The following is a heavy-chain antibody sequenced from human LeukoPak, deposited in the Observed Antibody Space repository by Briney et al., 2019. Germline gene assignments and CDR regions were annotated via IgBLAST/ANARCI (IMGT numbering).Heavy chain of an antibody. Sequence: GGSLRLSYVASGFPFSDYYMSWIRQAPGKGLDWVSYISGSGGKIYYADSVKGRFTISRDNAKNSLYLQMNSLRAEDTAVYYCARGFDCSTTSCSCMDVWGQGTTVTVSS. D-gene: IGHD2-2*01. J-gene: IGHJ6*02. V-gene: IGHV3-11*01. CDR3: ARGFDCSTTSCSCMDV. CDR1: GFPFSDYY. CDR2: ISGSGGKI.